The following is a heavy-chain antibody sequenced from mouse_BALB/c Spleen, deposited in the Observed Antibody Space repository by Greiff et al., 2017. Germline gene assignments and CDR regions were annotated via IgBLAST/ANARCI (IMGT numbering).Heavy chain of an antibody. Sequence: QVQLKQSGAELAKPGASVKMSCKASGYTFTSYWMHWVKQRPGQGLEWIGYINPSTGYTEYNQKFKDKATLTADKSSSTAYMQLSSLTSEDSAVYYCARWGVDSSGYVPFDYWGQGTTLTVSS. CDR1: GYTFTSYW. J-gene: IGHJ2*01. CDR3: ARWGVDSSGYVPFDY. D-gene: IGHD3-2*01. V-gene: IGHV1-7*01. CDR2: INPSTGYT.